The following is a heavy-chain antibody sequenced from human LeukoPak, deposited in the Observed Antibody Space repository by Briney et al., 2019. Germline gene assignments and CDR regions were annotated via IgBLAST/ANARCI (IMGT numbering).Heavy chain of an antibody. CDR3: AKEPVYYDSSGNDY. J-gene: IGHJ4*02. CDR2: ISYDGSNK. Sequence: PGRSLRLSCAASGFTFSSYGMHWVRQAPGKGLEWVAVISYDGSNKYYADSVKGRFTISRDNSKNTLYLRMNSLRAEDTAVYYCAKEPVYYDSSGNDYWGQGTLVTVSS. V-gene: IGHV3-30*18. CDR1: GFTFSSYG. D-gene: IGHD3-22*01.